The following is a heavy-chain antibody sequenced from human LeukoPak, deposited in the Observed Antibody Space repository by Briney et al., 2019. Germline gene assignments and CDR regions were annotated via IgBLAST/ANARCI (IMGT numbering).Heavy chain of an antibody. D-gene: IGHD1-26*01. CDR1: GFTFSSYA. V-gene: IGHV3-23*01. CDR2: ISGSGGST. Sequence: PGGSLGLSCAASGFTFSSYAMSWVRQAPGKGLEWVSAISGSGGSTYYADSVKGRFTISRDNSKNTLYLQMNSLRAEDTAVYYCAKSRSYQLPRAIDYWGQGTLVTVSS. J-gene: IGHJ4*02. CDR3: AKSRSYQLPRAIDY.